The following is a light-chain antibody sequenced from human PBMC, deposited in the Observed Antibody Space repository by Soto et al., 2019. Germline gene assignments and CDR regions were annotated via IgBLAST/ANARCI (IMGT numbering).Light chain of an antibody. J-gene: IGKJ1*01. CDR1: QSVRSSH. Sequence: EMVMTQSPGTLSLSPGERATLSCRASQSVRSSHLAWYQQKPGQAPRLLIYGASSRATVIPDRFSGSGSGTDFTLTISRLEPEDFAVYYCQQYGSSGTFGQGTKVDIK. CDR2: GAS. CDR3: QQYGSSGT. V-gene: IGKV3-20*01.